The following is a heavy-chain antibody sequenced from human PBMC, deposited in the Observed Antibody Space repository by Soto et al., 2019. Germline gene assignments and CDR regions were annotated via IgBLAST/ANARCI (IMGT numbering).Heavy chain of an antibody. CDR1: GGTFSSYA. J-gene: IGHJ3*02. D-gene: IGHD3-10*01. CDR3: ARPRSRPPWFEELSLAFDI. Sequence: QVQLVQSGAEVKKPGSSVKVSCKASGGTFSSYAISWVRQAPGQGLEWMGGIIPIFGTANYAQKFQGRVTITADESTSTAYMELSSLRSEDTAVYYCARPRSRPPWFEELSLAFDIWGQGTMVTVSS. CDR2: IIPIFGTA. V-gene: IGHV1-69*01.